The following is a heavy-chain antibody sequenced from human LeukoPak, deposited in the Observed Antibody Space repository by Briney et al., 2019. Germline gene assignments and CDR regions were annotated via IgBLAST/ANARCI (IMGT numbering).Heavy chain of an antibody. J-gene: IGHJ5*02. Sequence: ASVKVSCKTSGYSFTNFGVAWVRQAPGHGLEWLGWVSSFNGNTNYAENLQGRVTMTTDASTSTAYMELRSLRSDDTAVYYCARDAPGYSGYDPWFDPWGQGTLVTVSS. V-gene: IGHV1-18*01. D-gene: IGHD5-12*01. CDR3: ARDAPGYSGYDPWFDP. CDR1: GYSFTNFG. CDR2: VSSFNGNT.